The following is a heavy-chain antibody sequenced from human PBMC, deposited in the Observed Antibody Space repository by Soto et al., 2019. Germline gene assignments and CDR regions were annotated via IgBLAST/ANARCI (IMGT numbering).Heavy chain of an antibody. V-gene: IGHV4-61*01. CDR2: IYYSGST. Sequence: QVQLQESGPGLVKPSETLSLTCTVSGGSVGSSSYYWSWVRQPPGKGLEWIGYIYYSGSTNYNPSLKSRVTISVDTSKNQFSLKVTSVTAADTAVYYCASNMVRGRDYWGQGTLVTVSS. CDR1: GGSVGSSSYY. CDR3: ASNMVRGRDY. J-gene: IGHJ4*02. D-gene: IGHD3-10*01.